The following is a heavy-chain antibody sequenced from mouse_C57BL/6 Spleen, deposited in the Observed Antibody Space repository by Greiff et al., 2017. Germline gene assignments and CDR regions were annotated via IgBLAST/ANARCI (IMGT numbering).Heavy chain of an antibody. CDR2: INPNSGTT. Sequence: VQLQQSGPELVKPGASVKISCKASGYSFTDYNMNWVKQSNGKSLEWIGVINPNSGTTSSNQKFKGKATLTVAQSSSTAYMQLNSLTSEDSAVDYGARRKIYGYNWYCDVWGTGTTVTVSS. J-gene: IGHJ1*03. CDR3: ARRKIYGYNWYCDV. V-gene: IGHV1-39*01. D-gene: IGHD2-2*01. CDR1: GYSFTDYN.